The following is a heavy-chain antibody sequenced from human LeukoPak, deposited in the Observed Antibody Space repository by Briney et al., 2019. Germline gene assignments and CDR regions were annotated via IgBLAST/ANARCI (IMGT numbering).Heavy chain of an antibody. V-gene: IGHV3-30*18. CDR3: AKDGNDYVWGSYRYPYYFDY. D-gene: IGHD3-16*02. J-gene: IGHJ4*02. CDR1: GFTFSSHG. CDR2: ISYDGSNK. Sequence: GRSLRLSCAASGFTFSSHGMHWVRQAPGKGLEWVAVISYDGSNKYYADSVKGRFTISRDNSKNTLYLQMNSLRAEDTAVYYCAKDGNDYVWGSYRYPYYFDYWGQGTLVTVSS.